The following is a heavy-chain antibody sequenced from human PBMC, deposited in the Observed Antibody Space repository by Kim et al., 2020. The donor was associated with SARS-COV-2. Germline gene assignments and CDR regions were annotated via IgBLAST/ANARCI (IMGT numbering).Heavy chain of an antibody. Sequence: SETLSLTCTVSGGSIGSYYWSWVRQPPGKGLEWIAYIYHSGSTNYNPSLKSRVTISVDTSKNQFSLKLSSVTAADTAMDYCARHGTAYCVGDGFYWYFDL. CDR1: GGSIGSYY. V-gene: IGHV4-59*08. CDR3: ARHGTAYCVGDGFYWYFDL. D-gene: IGHD2-21*02. CDR2: IYHSGST. J-gene: IGHJ2*01.